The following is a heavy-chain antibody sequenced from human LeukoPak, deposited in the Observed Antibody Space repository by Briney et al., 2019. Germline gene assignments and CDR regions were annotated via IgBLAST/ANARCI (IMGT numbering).Heavy chain of an antibody. V-gene: IGHV4-59*01. CDR3: ARHLGYCSSTSCYPWFDP. CDR2: IYYSSTT. J-gene: IGHJ5*02. Sequence: SETLSLTCTVSSGSISSYYWSWIRQSPGKGLEWIGYIYYSSTTDYNPSLNNRITISIDTSKNQFALKLCSVTAADTAVYYCARHLGYCSSTSCYPWFDPWGQGTLVTVSS. D-gene: IGHD2-2*01. CDR1: SGSISSYY.